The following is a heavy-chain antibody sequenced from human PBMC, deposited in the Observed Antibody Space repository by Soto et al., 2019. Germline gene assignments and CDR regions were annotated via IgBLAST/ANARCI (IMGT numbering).Heavy chain of an antibody. V-gene: IGHV3-23*01. CDR3: AKRSLIVVVTAGESVFDY. CDR1: GFTFSSYA. Sequence: GGSLRLSCAASGFTFSSYAMSWVRQAPGKGLEWVSGISGSGGSTYYADSVKGRFTISRDNSKNKLYLQMNSLRAEDTAVYYCAKRSLIVVVTAGESVFDYWGQGT. D-gene: IGHD2-21*02. J-gene: IGHJ4*02. CDR2: ISGSGGST.